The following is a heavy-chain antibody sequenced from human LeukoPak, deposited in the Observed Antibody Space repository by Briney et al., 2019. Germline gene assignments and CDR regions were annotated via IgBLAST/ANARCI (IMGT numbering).Heavy chain of an antibody. CDR1: GFTVSSNY. J-gene: IGHJ6*02. D-gene: IGHD3-22*01. Sequence: GGSLRLSCAASGFTVSSNYMSWVRQAPGKGLEWVSDIYSGGSTYYADSVKGRFTISRDNSKNTLYLQMNSLRAEDTAVYYCARDLFFYDSSGYYPQSYYYYGMDVWGQGTTVTVSS. CDR2: IYSGGST. V-gene: IGHV3-66*01. CDR3: ARDLFFYDSSGYYPQSYYYYGMDV.